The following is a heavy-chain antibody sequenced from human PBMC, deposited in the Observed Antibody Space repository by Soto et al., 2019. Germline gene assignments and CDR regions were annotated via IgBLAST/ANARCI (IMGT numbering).Heavy chain of an antibody. CDR1: GFTFSDYY. J-gene: IGHJ5*02. V-gene: IGHV3-11*06. D-gene: IGHD3-3*01. CDR2: ISSSSSYT. Sequence: GGSLRLSCAASGFTFSDYYMSWIRQAPGKGLEWVSYISSSSSYTNYADSVKGRFTISRDNAKNSLYLHMSSLRAEDTAVYYCARNLDYDFRTFDPWGQGTLVTVSS. CDR3: ARNLDYDFRTFDP.